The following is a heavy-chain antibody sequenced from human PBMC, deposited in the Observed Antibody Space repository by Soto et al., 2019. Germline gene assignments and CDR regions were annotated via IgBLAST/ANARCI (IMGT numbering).Heavy chain of an antibody. Sequence: GGSLRLSSAASGFTFSTYALSGGRQAAGKGLEWVSAISANGQGIYYADSVRCLFTISRDNSKNTIFLHMDSLRAEDTAFYYCAKYRNYPRDQFHYWGQGALVTVSS. D-gene: IGHD1-7*01. J-gene: IGHJ4*02. V-gene: IGHV3-23*01. CDR3: AKYRNYPRDQFHY. CDR2: ISANGQGI. CDR1: GFTFSTYA.